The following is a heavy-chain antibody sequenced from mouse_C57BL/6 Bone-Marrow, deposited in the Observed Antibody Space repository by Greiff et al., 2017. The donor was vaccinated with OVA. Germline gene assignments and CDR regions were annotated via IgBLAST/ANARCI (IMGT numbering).Heavy chain of an antibody. J-gene: IGHJ2*01. V-gene: IGHV1-69*01. D-gene: IGHD2-3*01. CDR3: ARGGYYYFDY. CDR2: IDPSDSYT. CDR1: GYTFTSYW. Sequence: QVQLQQPGAELVMPGASVKLSCKASGYTFTSYWMHWVKQRPGQGLEWIGEIDPSDSYTNYNQKFKGKSTLTVDKSSSTAYMPLSSLTSEDSAVYYCARGGYYYFDYWGQGTTLTVSS.